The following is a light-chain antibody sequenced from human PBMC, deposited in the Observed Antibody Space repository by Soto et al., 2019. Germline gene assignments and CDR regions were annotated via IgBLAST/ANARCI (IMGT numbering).Light chain of an antibody. CDR2: AAS. CDR3: QQANSFPFT. V-gene: IGKV1-8*01. J-gene: IGKJ3*01. CDR1: QGISSY. Sequence: AIRMTQSPSSFSASTGDRVTITCRASQGISSYLAWYQQEPGKAPKLLIYAASTLQSGVPSRFSGSGSGTDFTLTISSLQPEDFATYYCQQANSFPFTFGPGTKVDIK.